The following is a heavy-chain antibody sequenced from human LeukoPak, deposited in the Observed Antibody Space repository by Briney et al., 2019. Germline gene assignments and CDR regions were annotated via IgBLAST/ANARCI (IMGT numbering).Heavy chain of an antibody. Sequence: QAGGSLRLSCAASGFTVSSKYMSWVRQAPGKGLEWVSVIYSGGSTYYADSVKGRFTISRDNSKNTLYLQMNGLRAEDTAVYYCARSPGIAAAGTWFDPWGQGTLVTVSS. CDR3: ARSPGIAAAGTWFDP. V-gene: IGHV3-66*01. CDR2: IYSGGST. D-gene: IGHD6-13*01. CDR1: GFTVSSKY. J-gene: IGHJ5*02.